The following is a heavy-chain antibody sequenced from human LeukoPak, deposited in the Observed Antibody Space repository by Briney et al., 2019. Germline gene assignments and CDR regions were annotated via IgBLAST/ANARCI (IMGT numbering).Heavy chain of an antibody. Sequence: SETLSLTCAVSGGSISSSNWWSWVRQPPGKGLEWIGEIYHSGSTNYNPSLKSRVTISVDKSKNQFSLKLSSVTAADTAVYYCAREAGVWGSYLYYYFDYWGQGTLVTVSS. CDR2: IYHSGST. V-gene: IGHV4-4*02. J-gene: IGHJ4*02. D-gene: IGHD3-16*02. CDR1: GGSISSSNW. CDR3: AREAGVWGSYLYYYFDY.